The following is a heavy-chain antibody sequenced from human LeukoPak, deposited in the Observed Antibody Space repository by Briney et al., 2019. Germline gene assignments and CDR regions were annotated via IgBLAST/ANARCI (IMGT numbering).Heavy chain of an antibody. D-gene: IGHD6-19*01. CDR1: GYTFTSYS. Sequence: ASVKVSCKASGYTFTSYSISWVRQAPGQGLEWMGWISAYNGNTNYAQKLQGRVTMTTDTSTSTAYMELRSLRSDDTAVYYCARGGDSSGWYIYYYYYMDVWGKGTTVTVSS. V-gene: IGHV1-18*01. CDR3: ARGGDSSGWYIYYYYYMDV. J-gene: IGHJ6*03. CDR2: ISAYNGNT.